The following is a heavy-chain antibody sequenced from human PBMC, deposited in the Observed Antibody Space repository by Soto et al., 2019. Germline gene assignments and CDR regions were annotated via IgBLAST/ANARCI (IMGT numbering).Heavy chain of an antibody. CDR2: TYYRSKWYN. CDR1: GDSVSSNSAA. J-gene: IGHJ6*03. V-gene: IGHV6-1*01. CDR3: ARAKQQQLVHPDYYYDYLDV. D-gene: IGHD6-13*01. Sequence: SQTLSLTCAISGDSVSSNSAAWNWIRQSPSRGLEWLGRTYYRSKWYNDYAVSVKSRITINPDTSKNQFSLQLNPVTPEDTAVYYCARAKQQQLVHPDYYYDYLDVWGKGTTVTVSS.